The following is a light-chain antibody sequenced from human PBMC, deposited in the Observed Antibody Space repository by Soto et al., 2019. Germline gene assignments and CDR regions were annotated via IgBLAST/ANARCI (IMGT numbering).Light chain of an antibody. CDR3: QQYGSSPRT. CDR1: QSVSSSY. J-gene: IGKJ1*01. V-gene: IGKV3-20*01. Sequence: EIVLTQSPGTLSLSPGERATLSCRASQSVSSSYLAWYQQKPGQAPRLLIYGASSRATGIPDRFSGSGSGTDFTLTISRLEPKDFAMYYCQQYGSSPRTFGQGTKVEIK. CDR2: GAS.